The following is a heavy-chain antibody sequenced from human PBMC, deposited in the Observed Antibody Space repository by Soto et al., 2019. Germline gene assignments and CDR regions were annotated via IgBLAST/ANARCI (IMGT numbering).Heavy chain of an antibody. CDR2: ISSSSTYI. D-gene: IGHD2-8*02. CDR1: GFSFSDYT. V-gene: IGHV3-21*01. J-gene: IGHJ6*02. Sequence: GGSLRLSCATSGFSFSDYTMNWVRQAPGKGLEWVSFISSSSTYIYYADSVKGRFTISRDNAKKSLYLQMNSLRAEDTAVYYCAKDRDRLVVYDFPGLDVWGQGTTVTVSS. CDR3: AKDRDRLVVYDFPGLDV.